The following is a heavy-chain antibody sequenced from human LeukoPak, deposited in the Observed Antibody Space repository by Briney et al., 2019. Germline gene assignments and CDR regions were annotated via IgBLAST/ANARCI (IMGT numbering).Heavy chain of an antibody. Sequence: ASVKVSCKASGGTFTSYGISWVRQAPGQGLEWMGWISAYNGNTNYAQKLQGRVTMTTDTSTSTAYMELSSLRSEDTAIYYCARVTGTYSDYWGQGTLVTVSS. J-gene: IGHJ4*02. CDR1: GGTFTSYG. CDR3: ARVTGTYSDY. D-gene: IGHD3-9*01. V-gene: IGHV1-18*01. CDR2: ISAYNGNT.